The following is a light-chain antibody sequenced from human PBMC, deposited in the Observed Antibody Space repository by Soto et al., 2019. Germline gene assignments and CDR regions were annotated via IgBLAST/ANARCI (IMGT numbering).Light chain of an antibody. CDR3: QQYGSSPLT. J-gene: IGKJ4*01. Sequence: EIVLTQSPATVSLSPGERVTLSCRASQIVGNNHLAWYQQKVGQPPRPLAFGASVRSTGTPDRFSGSRSATDFYLTISRLEPEDFAVYYCQQYGSSPLTFGGGSRVEIK. V-gene: IGKV3-20*01. CDR1: QIVGNNH. CDR2: GAS.